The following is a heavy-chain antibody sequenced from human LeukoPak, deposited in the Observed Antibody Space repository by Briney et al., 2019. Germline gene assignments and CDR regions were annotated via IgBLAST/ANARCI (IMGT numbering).Heavy chain of an antibody. CDR3: ARGYGPYYYYGMDV. CDR1: GFTFDDYG. V-gene: IGHV3-20*01. J-gene: IGHJ6*02. Sequence: GGSLRLSCAASGFTFDDYGMSWVRQAPGKGLEWVSGINWNGGSTGYADSVKGRFTISRDNAKNSLYLQMNSLRAKDTALYHCARGYGPYYYYGMDVWGQGTTVTVSS. D-gene: IGHD3-10*01. CDR2: INWNGGST.